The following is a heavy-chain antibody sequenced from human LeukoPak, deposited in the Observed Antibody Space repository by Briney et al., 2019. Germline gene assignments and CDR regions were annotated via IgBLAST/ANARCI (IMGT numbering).Heavy chain of an antibody. Sequence: GGSLRLSCAASGFTFSSYAMSWVRQAPGKGLEWVSAISGSGGSTYYADSVKGRFTISRDNSKNTLYLQMNSLRAGDTAVYYCANSPYGDSGGYWGQGTLVTVSS. D-gene: IGHD4-17*01. CDR2: ISGSGGST. CDR3: ANSPYGDSGGY. J-gene: IGHJ4*02. V-gene: IGHV3-23*01. CDR1: GFTFSSYA.